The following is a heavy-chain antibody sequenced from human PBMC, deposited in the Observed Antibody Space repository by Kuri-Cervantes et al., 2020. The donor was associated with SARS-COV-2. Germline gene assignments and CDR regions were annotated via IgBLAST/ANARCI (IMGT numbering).Heavy chain of an antibody. CDR2: IYYSGST. V-gene: IGHV4-39*01. CDR3: ARQGDGGFRAVAGTTEWGY. J-gene: IGHJ4*02. Sequence: SETLSLTCTVSGGSISSGSYYWSWIRQPPGKGLEWIGYIYYSGSTYYNPSLKSRVTISVDTSKNQFSLKLSTVTAADTAVYYCARQGDGGFRAVAGTTEWGYWGQGTLVTVSS. CDR1: GGSISSGSYY. D-gene: IGHD6-19*01.